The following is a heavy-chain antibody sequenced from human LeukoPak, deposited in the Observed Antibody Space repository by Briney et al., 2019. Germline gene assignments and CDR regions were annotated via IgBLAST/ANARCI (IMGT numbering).Heavy chain of an antibody. V-gene: IGHV4-59*08. CDR2: IYYTGST. Sequence: PSETLSLTCTVSGGSLSNYYWSWIRQPPGKGLEWIGYIYYTGSTKYNPSLKSRLAISVDTSKNQFSLKLSSVTAADTAVYHCARHSHFSNSSCYLFEYWGQGALVTVSS. CDR1: GGSLSNYY. CDR3: ARHSHFSNSSCYLFEY. D-gene: IGHD2-2*01. J-gene: IGHJ4*02.